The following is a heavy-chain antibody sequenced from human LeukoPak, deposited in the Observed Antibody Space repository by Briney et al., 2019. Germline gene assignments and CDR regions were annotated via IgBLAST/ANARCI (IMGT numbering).Heavy chain of an antibody. CDR2: TYYRSKWYN. CDR1: GDSVSSNSAA. J-gene: IGHJ4*02. V-gene: IGHV6-1*01. CDR3: AGAPWEWELASSFDY. D-gene: IGHD1-26*01. Sequence: SQTLSLTCAISGDSVSSNSAAWNWIRQSPSRGLEWLGRTYYRSKWYNDYAVSVKSRITINPDTSKNQFSLQLNSVTPEDTAVYYCAGAPWEWELASSFDYWGQGTLVTVSS.